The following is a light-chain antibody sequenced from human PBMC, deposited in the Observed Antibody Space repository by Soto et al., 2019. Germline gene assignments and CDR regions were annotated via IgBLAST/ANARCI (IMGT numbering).Light chain of an antibody. J-gene: IGKJ2*01. Sequence: EIVMTQSPATLSVSPGERATLSCRASQSISGELAWYQQRPGQPPRLLIYGVSTRATGVPDRFSGSGSGSDFTLTISGLQSEDFAVYYCQQGNDWPLTFGQG. CDR1: QSISGE. CDR2: GVS. CDR3: QQGNDWPLT. V-gene: IGKV3-15*01.